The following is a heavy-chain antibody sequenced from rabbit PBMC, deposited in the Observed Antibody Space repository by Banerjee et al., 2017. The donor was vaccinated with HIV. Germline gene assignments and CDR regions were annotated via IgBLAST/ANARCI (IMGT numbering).Heavy chain of an antibody. V-gene: IGHV1S40*01. CDR2: IYTGSSGST. D-gene: IGHD6-1*01. CDR3: AREEYVGYGYANL. CDR1: GFTLSRYY. J-gene: IGHJ4*01. Sequence: QSLEESGGDLVKPGASLTLTCTASGFTLSRYYICWVRQAPGKGLEWIACIYTGSSGSTYYASWVNGRFTISSHNAQNTLYLQLNSLTAADTATYFCAREEYVGYGYANLWGPGTLVTVS.